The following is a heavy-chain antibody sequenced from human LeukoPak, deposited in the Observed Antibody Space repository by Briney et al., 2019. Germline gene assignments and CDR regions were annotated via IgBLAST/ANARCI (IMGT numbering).Heavy chain of an antibody. J-gene: IGHJ4*02. CDR1: GLTFSDSY. CDR2: ISGGASDV. CDR3: SRDPRNNDY. V-gene: IGHV3-11*01. Sequence: GGSLRLSCAASGLTFSDSYMTWIRQAPGKGLELLSYISGGASDVNYIDSVRGRFTISRDNAKNSLYLHMNSLTVEDTAVYYCSRDPRNNDYWGQGTLVTVSS.